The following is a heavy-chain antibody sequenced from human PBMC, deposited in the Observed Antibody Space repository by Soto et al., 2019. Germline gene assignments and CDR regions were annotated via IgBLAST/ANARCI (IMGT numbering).Heavy chain of an antibody. Sequence: SETLSLTCTVSGGSINNYYWSWIRQPPGKGLEWIGYIYYSGNTNYNPSLKSRVTISVDTSKNQFSLKLSSATAADTAVYYCARVAITGTTLFDYWGQGTLVTVSS. V-gene: IGHV4-59*01. CDR2: IYYSGNT. D-gene: IGHD1-7*01. CDR1: GGSINNYY. CDR3: ARVAITGTTLFDY. J-gene: IGHJ4*02.